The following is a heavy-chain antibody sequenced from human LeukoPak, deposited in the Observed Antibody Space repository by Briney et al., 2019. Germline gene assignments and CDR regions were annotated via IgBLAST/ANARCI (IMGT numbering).Heavy chain of an antibody. J-gene: IGHJ4*02. Sequence: SETLSLTCAVYGGSFSGYYWSWIRQPPGKGLEWIGEIKHSGSTNYNPSLKSRVTISVDTSKNQFSLKLSSVTAADTAVYYCARGRRIAARYSDYWGQGTLVTVSS. CDR1: GGSFSGYY. D-gene: IGHD6-6*01. CDR2: IKHSGST. V-gene: IGHV4-34*01. CDR3: ARGRRIAARYSDY.